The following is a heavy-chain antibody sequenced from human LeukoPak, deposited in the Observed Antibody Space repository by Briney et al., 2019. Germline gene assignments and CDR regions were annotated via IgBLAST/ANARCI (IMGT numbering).Heavy chain of an antibody. CDR3: ARAAYNWN. J-gene: IGHJ4*02. Sequence: PGGSLRLSCAASGFPLRDYYMSWIRQAPGKGLEWVSYISTSGSSRYYADSVRGRFTISRDNTKNSIYLQINNLRAEDSALYYCARAAYNWNWGQGTLVTVS. D-gene: IGHD1-1*01. CDR1: GFPLRDYY. CDR2: ISTSGSSR. V-gene: IGHV3-11*01.